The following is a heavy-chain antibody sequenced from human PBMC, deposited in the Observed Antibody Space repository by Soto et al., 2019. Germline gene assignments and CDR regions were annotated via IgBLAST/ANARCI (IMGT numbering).Heavy chain of an antibody. CDR1: GFTFSTYS. D-gene: IGHD4-17*01. V-gene: IGHV3-48*02. Sequence: EVQVVESGGGLVQPGGSLRLSCAASGFTFSTYSMNWVRQAPGKGLEWVSYISKSSSTILYADSVKGRFTIARDNAKNSLYLQMNSLRDDDTAVYYCAIDANDYGYYFDSWGQGTLVNVSS. CDR2: ISKSSSTI. CDR3: AIDANDYGYYFDS. J-gene: IGHJ4*02.